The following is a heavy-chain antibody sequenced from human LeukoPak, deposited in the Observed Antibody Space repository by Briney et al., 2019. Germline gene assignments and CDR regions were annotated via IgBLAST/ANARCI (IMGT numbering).Heavy chain of an antibody. J-gene: IGHJ4*02. D-gene: IGHD1-1*01. CDR1: GFSLKNGGMC. V-gene: IGHV2-70*11. Sequence: SGPALVKPTQTLTLTCTFSGFSLKNGGMCVSWIRQPPGQALEWLARLDWDYDKYYNTSLKTRLTISKDTSKNQVVLTLTNMDPADTATYYCARTASTTLPVLTFFDYWGQGKLVTVSS. CDR3: ARTASTTLPVLTFFDY. CDR2: LDWDYDK.